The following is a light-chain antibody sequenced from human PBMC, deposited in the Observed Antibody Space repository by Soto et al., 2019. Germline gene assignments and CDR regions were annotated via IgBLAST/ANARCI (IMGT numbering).Light chain of an antibody. CDR2: GAS. CDR1: QSVSNNY. V-gene: IGKV3-20*01. CDR3: QQYGSSGT. Sequence: EIMLTQSPATLSSFPGDRVTLSCRASQSVSNNYLAWYQQNPGQAPRLLIYGASNRATGIPDRFSGSGSGTDFTLTISRLEPEDFAVYYCQQYGSSGTFGQGTKVDI. J-gene: IGKJ1*01.